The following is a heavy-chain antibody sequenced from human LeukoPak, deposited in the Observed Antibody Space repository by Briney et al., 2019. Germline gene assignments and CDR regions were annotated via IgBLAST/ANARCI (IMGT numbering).Heavy chain of an antibody. Sequence: GSLRLSCAASGFTFSSYSMNWVRQAPGKGLEWIGEMNLSGTTHSNPSVKSRVTISIDKSKIHFFFNLSSGTAADTAVYYCAGLVGRYSSGLYYYYFDYWGQGTLVTVSS. D-gene: IGHD3-22*01. CDR3: AGLVGRYSSGLYYYYFDY. CDR2: MNLSGTT. V-gene: IGHV4-34*08. J-gene: IGHJ4*02. CDR1: GFTFSSYS.